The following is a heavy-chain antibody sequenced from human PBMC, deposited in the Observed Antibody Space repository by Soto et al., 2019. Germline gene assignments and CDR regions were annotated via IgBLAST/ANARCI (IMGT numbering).Heavy chain of an antibody. V-gene: IGHV1-69*13. CDR2: IIPIFGTA. D-gene: IGHD3-22*01. CDR3: ARDRLRGYDSSGFYS. Sequence: SVKVSCKASGGTFSSYAISWVRQAPGQGLEWMGGIIPIFGTANYAQKFQGRVTITADESTSTAYMELRSLKSDDTAIYYCARDRLRGYDSSGFYSWGQGTMVTSPQ. J-gene: IGHJ4*02. CDR1: GGTFSSYA.